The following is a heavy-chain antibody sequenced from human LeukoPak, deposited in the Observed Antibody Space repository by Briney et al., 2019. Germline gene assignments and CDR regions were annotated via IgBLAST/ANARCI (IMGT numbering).Heavy chain of an antibody. CDR1: GYTFTGYY. Sequence: ASVKVSCKASGYTFTGYYMHWVRQAPGQGLEWMGCINPNSGGTNYAQKFQGRVTMTRDTSISTAYMELSRLRSDATAVYYCARMPSYDFWSGYYYFDYWGQGTLVTVSS. D-gene: IGHD3-3*01. CDR3: ARMPSYDFWSGYYYFDY. V-gene: IGHV1-2*02. CDR2: INPNSGGT. J-gene: IGHJ4*02.